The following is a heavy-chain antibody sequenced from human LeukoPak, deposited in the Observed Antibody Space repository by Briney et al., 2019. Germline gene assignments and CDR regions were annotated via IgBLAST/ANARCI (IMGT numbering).Heavy chain of an antibody. CDR3: ARGWNYHFDY. J-gene: IGHJ4*02. CDR2: ISAYNGNT. Sequence: ASVKVSCKASGYTFTGYYMHWVRQAPGQGLEWMGWISAYNGNTNYAQKLQGRVTMTTDTSTSTAYMELRSLRSDDTAVYYCARGWNYHFDYWGQGTLVTVSS. D-gene: IGHD1-7*01. CDR1: GYTFTGYY. V-gene: IGHV1-18*04.